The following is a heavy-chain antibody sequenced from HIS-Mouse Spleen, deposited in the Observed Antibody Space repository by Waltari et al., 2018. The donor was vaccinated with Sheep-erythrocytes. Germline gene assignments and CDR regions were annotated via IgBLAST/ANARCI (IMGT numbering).Heavy chain of an antibody. V-gene: IGHV4-34*01. CDR3: ALSVDLAGAFDI. J-gene: IGHJ3*02. CDR2: INPSGRT. Sequence: QVQLQQWGAGLLKPSETLSLTCAVYGGSFSGYYWSWIRQPPGKGLEWIGEINPSGRTNDNPSLKSRVTISVDTSKNQFSLKLSSVTAADTAVYYCALSVDLAGAFDIWGQGT. D-gene: IGHD6-19*01. CDR1: GGSFSGYY.